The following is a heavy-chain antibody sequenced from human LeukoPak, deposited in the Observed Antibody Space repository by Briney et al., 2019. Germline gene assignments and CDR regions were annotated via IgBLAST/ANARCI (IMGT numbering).Heavy chain of an antibody. Sequence: PGGSLRLSCAASGFTFSSYGMHWVRQAPGKGLEWVAVIWYDGSNKYYADSVKGRFTISRDNSKNTLYLQMNSLRAEDTAVYYCARASDTEGGYFDYWGQGTLVTVSS. D-gene: IGHD2-2*02. CDR1: GFTFSSYG. CDR2: IWYDGSNK. V-gene: IGHV3-33*01. CDR3: ARASDTEGGYFDY. J-gene: IGHJ4*02.